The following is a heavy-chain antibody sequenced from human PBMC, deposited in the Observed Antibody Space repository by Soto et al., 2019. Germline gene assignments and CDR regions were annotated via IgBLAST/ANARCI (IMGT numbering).Heavy chain of an antibody. CDR2: ISVSG. CDR1: GFTFSTYA. V-gene: IGHV3-23*01. CDR3: AIRGIGGGYFDS. Sequence: EVQLLESGGGLVQPGGSLRLSCATSGFTFSTYAMSWVRQAPGKGLEWVSAISVSGYYADSVKGRFTISRDNSKNTMFLQMNNLKVEETAVYFCAIRGIGGGYFDSRGQGALVTVSS. D-gene: IGHD3-16*01. J-gene: IGHJ4*02.